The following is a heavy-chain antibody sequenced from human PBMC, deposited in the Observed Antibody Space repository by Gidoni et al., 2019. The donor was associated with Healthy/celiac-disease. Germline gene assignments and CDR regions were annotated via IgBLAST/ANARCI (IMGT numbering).Heavy chain of an antibody. V-gene: IGHV3-23*01. J-gene: IGHJ4*02. Sequence: EVQLLESGGGLVQPGGSLRLPWAASGFPFCSYAMRWVRQAPGKGLEWVSAISGSGGSTYYADSVKGRFTISRDNSKNTLYLQMNSLRAEDTAVYYCAKDRRRIDSSGCLDYWGQGTLVTVSS. CDR2: ISGSGGST. D-gene: IGHD6-19*01. CDR1: GFPFCSYA. CDR3: AKDRRRIDSSGCLDY.